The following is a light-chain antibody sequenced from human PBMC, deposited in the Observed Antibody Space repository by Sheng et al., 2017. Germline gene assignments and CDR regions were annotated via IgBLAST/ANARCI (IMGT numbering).Light chain of an antibody. Sequence: SYELTQPPSVSVSPGQTASITCFGDRLGDKYTSWYQQKPGQSPLLVIYQDNKRPSGIHERFSGSTSGNTATLTISGTQTMDEADYYCQAWDNAVYVIFGRGTKLTVL. V-gene: IGLV3-1*01. CDR1: RLGDKY. J-gene: IGLJ2*01. CDR2: QDN. CDR3: QAWDNAVYVI.